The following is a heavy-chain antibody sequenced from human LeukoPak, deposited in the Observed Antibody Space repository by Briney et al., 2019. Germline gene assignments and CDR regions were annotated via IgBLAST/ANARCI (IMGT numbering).Heavy chain of an antibody. V-gene: IGHV3-21*01. CDR3: ARGFGSTWATEY. D-gene: IGHD6-13*01. J-gene: IGHJ4*02. Sequence: GGSLRLSCAASGLSFTSYSMTWVRPAPGKGLEWVSSITSGGTYVYYADSLKGRFTISRDNAKNSLYLQMKSLRVEDTAVYYCARGFGSTWATEYWGQGTLVTVSP. CDR1: GLSFTSYS. CDR2: ITSGGTYV.